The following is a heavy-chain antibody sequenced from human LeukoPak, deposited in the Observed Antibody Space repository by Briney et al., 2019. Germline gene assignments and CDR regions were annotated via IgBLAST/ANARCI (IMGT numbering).Heavy chain of an antibody. D-gene: IGHD4-17*01. V-gene: IGHV1-8*03. CDR3: ARIPSYGDYGYYYMDV. J-gene: IGHJ6*03. Sequence: ASVKVSCKASGYTFTSYDINWVRQATGQGLEWMGWMNPNSGNTGYAQKFQGRVTITRNTSISTAYMELRSLRSDDTAVYYCARIPSYGDYGYYYMDVWGKGTTVTVSS. CDR2: MNPNSGNT. CDR1: GYTFTSYD.